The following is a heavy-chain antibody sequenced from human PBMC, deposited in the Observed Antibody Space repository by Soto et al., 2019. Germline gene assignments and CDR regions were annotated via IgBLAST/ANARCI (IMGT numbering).Heavy chain of an antibody. J-gene: IGHJ6*02. V-gene: IGHV1-2*02. CDR1: GYTFTGYY. CDR2: INPNSGGT. D-gene: IGHD2-2*01. CDR3: ARSEDCSSNSCPSGMDV. Sequence: ASVKVSCKASGYTFTGYYMHWVRQAPGQGLEWMGWINPNSGGTNYAQKFQGRVTMTRDTSISTAYMELSRLRSDDTAVYYCARSEDCSSNSCPSGMDVWGQGTTVTVSS.